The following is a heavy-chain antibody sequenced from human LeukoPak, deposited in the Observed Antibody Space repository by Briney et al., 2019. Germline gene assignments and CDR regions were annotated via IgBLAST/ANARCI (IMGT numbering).Heavy chain of an antibody. V-gene: IGHV4-39*07. J-gene: IGHJ4*02. D-gene: IGHD3-9*01. CDR3: ARDLRYFDT. CDR2: IYYSGST. Sequence: PSETLSLTCTVSGGSISSSSYYWGWIRQPPGKGLEWIGSIYYSGSTYYNPSLKSRVTISVDTSKNQFSLKLSSVTAADTAVYYCARDLRYFDTWGQGTLVTVSS. CDR1: GGSISSSSYY.